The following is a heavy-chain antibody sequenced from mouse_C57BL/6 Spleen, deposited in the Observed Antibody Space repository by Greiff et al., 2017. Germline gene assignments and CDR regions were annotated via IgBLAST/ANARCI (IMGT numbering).Heavy chain of an antibody. CDR1: GYTFTGYW. D-gene: IGHD1-1*01. J-gene: IGHJ2*01. CDR2: ILPGSGST. Sequence: VQLQQSGAELMKPGASVKLSCKATGYTFTGYWIEWVKQRPRHGLEWIGEILPGSGSTNYNEKFKGKATFTADTSSNTAYMQLSSLTTEDSAIYDWGKEGMWGITTVVATGFDYWGQGTTLTVSS. V-gene: IGHV1-9*01. CDR3: GKEGMWGITTVVATGFDY.